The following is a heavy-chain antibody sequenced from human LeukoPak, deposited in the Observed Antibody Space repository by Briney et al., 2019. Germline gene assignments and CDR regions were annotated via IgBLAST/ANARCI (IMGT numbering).Heavy chain of an antibody. Sequence: GGSLRLSCAASGFTFSSYWMSWVRQAPGKGLEWVANIKQDGSEKYYVDSVKGRFTISRDNAKNSLYLQMNSLRAEDTAVYYCARGLNYYDSSGYYLIDYWGQGTLITVSS. CDR1: GFTFSSYW. D-gene: IGHD3-22*01. CDR2: IKQDGSEK. V-gene: IGHV3-7*01. J-gene: IGHJ4*02. CDR3: ARGLNYYDSSGYYLIDY.